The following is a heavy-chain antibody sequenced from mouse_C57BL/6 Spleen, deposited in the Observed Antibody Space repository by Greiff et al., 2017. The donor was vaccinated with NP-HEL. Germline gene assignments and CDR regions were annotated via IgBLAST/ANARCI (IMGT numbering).Heavy chain of an antibody. CDR1: GYTFTSYW. CDR3: ASNSNYVDYFDY. Sequence: VQLQQPGAELVKPGASVKLSCKASGYTFTSYWMHWVKQRPGQGLEWIGMIHPNSGSTNYNEKFKSKATLTVDKSSSTAYMQLSSLTSEDSAVYYCASNSNYVDYFDYWGQGTTLTVSS. D-gene: IGHD2-5*01. V-gene: IGHV1-64*01. J-gene: IGHJ2*01. CDR2: IHPNSGST.